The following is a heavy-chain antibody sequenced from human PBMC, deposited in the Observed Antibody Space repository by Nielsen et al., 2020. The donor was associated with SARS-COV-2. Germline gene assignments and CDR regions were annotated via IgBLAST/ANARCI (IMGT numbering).Heavy chain of an antibody. CDR2: IKSKTDGGTI. D-gene: IGHD6-6*01. Sequence: GESLKISCTASGFTFKETWMTWVRQPPGKGLEWVGHIKSKTDGGTIVYAAPVQDRFTISRDDSENTLYLQMNSLTPEDTAVYFCQTSRHSTSRLFDYWGQGTLVIVSS. CDR1: GFTFKETW. CDR3: QTSRHSTSRLFDY. J-gene: IGHJ4*02. V-gene: IGHV3-15*01.